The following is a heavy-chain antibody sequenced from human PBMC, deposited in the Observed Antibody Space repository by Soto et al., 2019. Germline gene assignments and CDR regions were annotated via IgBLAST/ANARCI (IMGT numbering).Heavy chain of an antibody. Sequence: PSDTLSLSCAVYGGSFRIYYGSWIRQPPGKGLEWIGEINHSGSTNYNPSLKSRVTIAVDTSKNQFSLKLSYVTAADTAVYYCGRGQFLWLGELSNLGPNHAFDFWGQGTMVTVSS. D-gene: IGHD3-10*01. CDR3: GRGQFLWLGELSNLGPNHAFDF. CDR2: INHSGST. J-gene: IGHJ3*01. V-gene: IGHV4-34*01. CDR1: GGSFRIYY.